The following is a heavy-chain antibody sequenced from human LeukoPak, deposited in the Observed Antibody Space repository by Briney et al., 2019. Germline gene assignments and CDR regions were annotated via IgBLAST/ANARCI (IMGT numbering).Heavy chain of an antibody. V-gene: IGHV3-48*01. CDR2: IGTSYSSM. Sequence: PGGFLRLSCAASGFTFSSYTMNWVRQAPGKGLEWLSYIGTSYSSMSHADSVKGRFTISRDNAKNSLYLQMNSLRAEDTAVYYCASGNYYYYYMDVWGKGTTVTVSS. J-gene: IGHJ6*03. CDR3: ASGNYYYYYMDV. CDR1: GFTFSSYT.